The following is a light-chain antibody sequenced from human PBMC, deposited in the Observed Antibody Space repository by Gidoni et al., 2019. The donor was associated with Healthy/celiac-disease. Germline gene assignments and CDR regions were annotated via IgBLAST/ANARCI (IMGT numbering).Light chain of an antibody. CDR1: KLGDKY. Sequence: SYELTQPPSVSVSPGKTASITCSGDKLGDKYACWYQQKPGQSPVLVIYQDSKRPSGIPERVSGSNSGNTATLTISGTQAMDEADYYCQAWDSSTAGVVFGGGTKLTVL. V-gene: IGLV3-1*01. CDR3: QAWDSSTAGVV. J-gene: IGLJ2*01. CDR2: QDS.